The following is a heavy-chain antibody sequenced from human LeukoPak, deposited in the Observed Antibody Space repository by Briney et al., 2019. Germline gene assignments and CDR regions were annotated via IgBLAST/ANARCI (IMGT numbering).Heavy chain of an antibody. CDR2: FDPEDGET. CDR1: GYTLTELS. J-gene: IGHJ4*02. CDR3: ATVLTRAVTQSVYFDY. Sequence: ASVKVSCMVSGYTLTELSMHWVRQAPGKGLEWMGGFDPEDGETIYAQKFQGRVTMTEDTSTDTAYMELSSLRSEDTAVYYCATVLTRAVTQSVYFDYWGQGTLVTVSS. V-gene: IGHV1-24*01. D-gene: IGHD4-17*01.